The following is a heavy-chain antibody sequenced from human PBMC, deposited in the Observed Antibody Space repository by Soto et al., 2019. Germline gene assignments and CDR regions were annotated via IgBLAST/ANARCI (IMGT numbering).Heavy chain of an antibody. J-gene: IGHJ4*02. CDR3: ARQYYDSSGLGYFDY. D-gene: IGHD3-22*01. V-gene: IGHV4-39*01. Sequence: QLQLQESGPGLVKPSETLSLTCTVSGGSISSSSYYWGWIRQPPGKGLEWIGSIYYSGSTYYNPSLKSRGSISVDTSKNQFSLKLSSVTAADTAVYYCARQYYDSSGLGYFDYWGQGTLVTVSS. CDR1: GGSISSSSYY. CDR2: IYYSGST.